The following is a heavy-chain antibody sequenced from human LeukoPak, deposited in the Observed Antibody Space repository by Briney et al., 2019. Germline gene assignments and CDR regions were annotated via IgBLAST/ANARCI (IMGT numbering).Heavy chain of an antibody. CDR2: FDPEDGET. Sequence: ASVKVSCKVSGYTLTELSMHWVRRAPGKGLAWMGGFDPEDGETIYAQKFQGRVTMTEDTSTDTAYMELSSLRSEDTAVYYCANHGYTNWWSFAWGQGTMVTVSS. V-gene: IGHV1-24*01. CDR3: ANHGYTNWWSFA. CDR1: GYTLTELS. J-gene: IGHJ5*02. D-gene: IGHD2-8*02.